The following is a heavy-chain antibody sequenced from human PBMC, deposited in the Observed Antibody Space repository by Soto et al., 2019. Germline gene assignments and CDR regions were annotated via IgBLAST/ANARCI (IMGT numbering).Heavy chain of an antibody. V-gene: IGHV4-59*08. J-gene: IGHJ4*02. CDR1: GGSISSYY. D-gene: IGHD4-17*01. CDR2: IYYSGST. CDR3: ARATEGVYYFDY. Sequence: SETLSLTCTVSGGSISSYYWSWIRQPPGKGLEWIGYIYYSGSTNYNPSLKSRVTISVDTSKNQFSLKLSSVTAADTAVYYCARATEGVYYFDYWGQGTRVTVSS.